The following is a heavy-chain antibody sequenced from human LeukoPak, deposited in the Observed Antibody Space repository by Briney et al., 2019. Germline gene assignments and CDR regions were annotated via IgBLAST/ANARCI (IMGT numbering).Heavy chain of an antibody. J-gene: IGHJ4*02. D-gene: IGHD2-2*01. CDR2: ISYDGRNK. CDR1: GFTFNNYG. Sequence: GGSLRLSCAASGFTFNNYGMHWVRQAPGKGLEWVAVISYDGRNKHYPDSVKGRFTISRDTSTDTLWLQMDSLRTEDTAVYYCAKGPLRGTAAAIDYWGQGTLVTVSS. CDR3: AKGPLRGTAAAIDY. V-gene: IGHV3-30*18.